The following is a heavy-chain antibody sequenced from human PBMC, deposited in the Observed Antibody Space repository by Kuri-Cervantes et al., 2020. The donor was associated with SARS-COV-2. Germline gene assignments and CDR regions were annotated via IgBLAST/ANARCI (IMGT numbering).Heavy chain of an antibody. CDR1: GGTFSSYA. J-gene: IGHJ6*02. CDR2: IIPIFGTA. D-gene: IGHD2-15*01. CDR3: ARGEVVGYYYGMDV. Sequence: SVKVSCKASGGTFSSYAISWVRQAPGQGLEWMGGIIPIFGTANYAQKFQGRVTITADESTSTAYMELSSLRSEDTAVYYCARGEVVGYYYGMDVWGQGATVTVSS. V-gene: IGHV1-69*13.